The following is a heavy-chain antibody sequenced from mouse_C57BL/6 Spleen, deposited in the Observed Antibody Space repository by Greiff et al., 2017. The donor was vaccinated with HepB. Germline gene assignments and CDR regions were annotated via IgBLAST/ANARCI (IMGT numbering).Heavy chain of an antibody. CDR1: GYSITSGYY. J-gene: IGHJ4*01. V-gene: IGHV3-6*01. D-gene: IGHD1-1*01. CDR2: ISYDGSN. Sequence: EVKLMESGPGLVTPSQSLSLTCSVTGYSITSGYYWNWIRQFPGNKLEWMGYISYDGSNNYNPSLKNRISITRDTSKNQFFLKLNSVTTEDTATYYCARGARPPSKPYYGSSSSYAMDYWGQGTSVTVSS. CDR3: ARGARPPSKPYYGSSSSYAMDY.